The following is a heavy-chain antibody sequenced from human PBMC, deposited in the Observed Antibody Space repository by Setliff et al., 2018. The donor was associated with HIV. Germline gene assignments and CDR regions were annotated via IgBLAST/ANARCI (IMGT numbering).Heavy chain of an antibody. CDR3: ARLASGGWPFEVFEI. CDR2: ISAYNGNT. J-gene: IGHJ3*02. CDR1: GYTFTHYA. D-gene: IGHD2-15*01. V-gene: IGHV1-18*01. Sequence: GASVKVSCKASGYTFTHYAISWVRQAPGQGLEYLGWISAYNGNTNYAQKVPGRITMTTDASTSTVDMELMSLTSDDTAVYSCARLASGGWPFEVFEIWGQGTMVTVSS.